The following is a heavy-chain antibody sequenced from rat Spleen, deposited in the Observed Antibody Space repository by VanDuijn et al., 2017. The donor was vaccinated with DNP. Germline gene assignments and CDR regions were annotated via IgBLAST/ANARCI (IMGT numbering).Heavy chain of an antibody. CDR2: ISPSGGGS. V-gene: IGHV5-19*01. J-gene: IGHJ3*01. D-gene: IGHD1-4*01. CDR3: ATSGGPGIRRDWFAY. Sequence: EVHLVESGGDLVQPGRSLKLSCAASGFTFSDYAIHWIRQAPTKGLAWVASISPSGGGSYYRDSVKDRFTISRDNAENTLYLHMDSLRSEDTATYYCATSGGPGIRRDWFAYWGQGTLVTVSS. CDR1: GFTFSDYA.